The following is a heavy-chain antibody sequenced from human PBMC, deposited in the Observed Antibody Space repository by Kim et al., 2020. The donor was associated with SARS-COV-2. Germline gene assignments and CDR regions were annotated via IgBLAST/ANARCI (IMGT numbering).Heavy chain of an antibody. CDR3: ARKRGLRYFDY. CDR2: T. V-gene: IGHV4-4*02. Sequence: TTYNPSLKSRVTISVDKSKNQFSLKLSSVTAADTAVYYCARKRGLRYFDYWGQGTLVTVSS. J-gene: IGHJ4*02. D-gene: IGHD3-9*01.